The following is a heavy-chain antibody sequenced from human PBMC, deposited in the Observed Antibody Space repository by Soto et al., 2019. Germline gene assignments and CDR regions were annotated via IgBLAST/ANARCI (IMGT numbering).Heavy chain of an antibody. CDR2: ITGSGGST. Sequence: GGSLRLSCAASGFTFSNYAMTWVRQAPGKGLEWVSHITGSGGSTYYADSVKGRFTISRDNSKNTLYLQMNSLRAEDTAEYYCAADRHRNNFYGMDVWGQGTTVAVSS. CDR3: AADRHRNNFYGMDV. J-gene: IGHJ6*02. V-gene: IGHV3-23*01. CDR1: GFTFSNYA.